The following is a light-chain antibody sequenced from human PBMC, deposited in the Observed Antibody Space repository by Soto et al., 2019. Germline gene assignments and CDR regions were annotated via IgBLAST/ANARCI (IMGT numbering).Light chain of an antibody. CDR1: QSVSNN. CDR2: GAS. CDR3: QQYSSWPFT. J-gene: IGKJ3*01. V-gene: IGKV3-15*01. Sequence: IVLTQSPATLSVFPGEKATLSCGASQSVSNNLACYHQKPGQAPRPLIYGASTRATGVPARFSGSGSGTEFTLTISSLQSEDSAIYYCQQYSSWPFTFGPGTKVAIE.